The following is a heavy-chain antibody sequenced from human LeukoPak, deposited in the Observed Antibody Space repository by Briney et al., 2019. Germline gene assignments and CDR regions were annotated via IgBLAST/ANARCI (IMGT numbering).Heavy chain of an antibody. J-gene: IGHJ4*02. V-gene: IGHV4-39*02. CDR2: LFYSGST. Sequence: SETLSLTCTVSGGSISSSSYYWGWIRQPPGKGLEWIGSLFYSGSTYYNPSLKSRVTISVDTSKNQFSLKLSSVTAADTAVYYCARDMYSSGWYVDWGQGTLVTASS. D-gene: IGHD6-19*01. CDR1: GGSISSSSYY. CDR3: ARDMYSSGWYVD.